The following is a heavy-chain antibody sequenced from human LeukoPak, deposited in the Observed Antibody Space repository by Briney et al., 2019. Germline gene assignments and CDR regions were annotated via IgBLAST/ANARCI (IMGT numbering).Heavy chain of an antibody. CDR2: INTNTGNP. CDR3: ARDGIYGSGSYSPPTFDY. CDR1: GYSFNSQG. D-gene: IGHD3-10*01. Sequence: ASVKVSCKASGYSFNSQGMNWVRQAPGQGLEWMGWINTNTGNPTYAQGFTGRFVFSLDTSVSTAYLQISSLKAEDTAVYYCARDGIYGSGSYSPPTFDYWGQGTLVTVSS. J-gene: IGHJ4*02. V-gene: IGHV7-4-1*02.